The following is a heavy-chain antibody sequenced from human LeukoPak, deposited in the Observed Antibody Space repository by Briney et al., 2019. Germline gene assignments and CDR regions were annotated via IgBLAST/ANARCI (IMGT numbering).Heavy chain of an antibody. Sequence: PGRSLRLSCAASGFTFSSYAMHWVRQAPGEGLEWVAVISYDGSNKYYADSVKGRFTISRDNSKNTLYLQMNSLRAEDTAVYYCAGLRVVPAYYYYYGMDVWGQGTTVTVSS. J-gene: IGHJ6*02. CDR1: GFTFSSYA. CDR3: AGLRVVPAYYYYYGMDV. CDR2: ISYDGSNK. V-gene: IGHV3-30-3*01. D-gene: IGHD2-2*01.